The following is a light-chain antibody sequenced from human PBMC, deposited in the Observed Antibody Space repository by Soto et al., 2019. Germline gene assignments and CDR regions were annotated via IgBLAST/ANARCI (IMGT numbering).Light chain of an antibody. CDR1: QSISSY. CDR3: QQSYSTPLT. J-gene: IGKJ4*01. V-gene: IGKV1-39*01. Sequence: DIQMTQSPSSLSASVGDRVTITCRASQSISSYLNWYQQKPGKAPKLLIYDASSLQSGVPSRFSGSGSGTDFILTISNLQPEDFATYYGQQSYSTPLTFGGGTKVEIK. CDR2: DAS.